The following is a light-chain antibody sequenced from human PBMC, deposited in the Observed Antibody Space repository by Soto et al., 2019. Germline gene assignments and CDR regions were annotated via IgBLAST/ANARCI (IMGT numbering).Light chain of an antibody. Sequence: DIQMTQSPSTLSASVGDRVTITCRASQSVTTWLAWYQQKPGKAPKLLSYKASNLESGLPSRFTGSGSGTEFTLTISSLQSDDFATYYCQQYSTYPITCGQGTRLEIK. J-gene: IGKJ5*01. CDR1: QSVTTW. CDR2: KAS. CDR3: QQYSTYPIT. V-gene: IGKV1-5*03.